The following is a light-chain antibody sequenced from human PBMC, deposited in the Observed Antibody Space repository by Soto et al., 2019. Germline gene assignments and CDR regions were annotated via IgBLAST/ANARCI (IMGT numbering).Light chain of an antibody. CDR1: SSNIGAGYD. CDR3: QSYDSSLSGSSVV. Sequence: QSVLTQSPSVSGAPGQRVTISCTGSSSNIGAGYDVHWYQQLPGTAPKLLIYGNSNRPSGVPDRFSGSKSGTSASLAITGLQAEDGADYYCQSYDSSLSGSSVVFGGGTKVTVL. J-gene: IGLJ2*01. CDR2: GNS. V-gene: IGLV1-40*01.